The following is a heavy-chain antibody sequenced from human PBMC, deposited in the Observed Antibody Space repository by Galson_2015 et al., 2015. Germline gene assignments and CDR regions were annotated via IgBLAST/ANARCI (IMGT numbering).Heavy chain of an antibody. CDR2: IYWNDDN. CDR1: GCSRSTSGVD. CDR3: AHRTRGYNLDF. J-gene: IGHJ4*02. D-gene: IGHD5-24*01. Sequence: LVKAKKPVKLPWSFSGCSRSTSGVDGGGIRQHTGKELEGLVVIYWNDDNYYRPSLKSRLTITKDTSKTQVVLTMTNKDPVDTATYYWAHRTRGYNLDFWGQGTLVTVSS. V-gene: IGHV2-5*01.